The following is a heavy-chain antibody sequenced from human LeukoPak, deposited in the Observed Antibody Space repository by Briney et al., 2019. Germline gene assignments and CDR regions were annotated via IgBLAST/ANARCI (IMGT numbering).Heavy chain of an antibody. Sequence: EAAVRVSSMASGYTFTIYYMHWVRQTLEEGLEWMGIINPSGGSTSYEQKLQGRVTITRDTATSTVYMELSSLRAAETAVEYCARAPDVDTAFGFYRMDVWGQGTTVTVSS. D-gene: IGHD5-18*01. J-gene: IGHJ6*02. CDR3: ARAPDVDTAFGFYRMDV. CDR2: INPSGGST. V-gene: IGHV1-46*03. CDR1: GYTFTIYY.